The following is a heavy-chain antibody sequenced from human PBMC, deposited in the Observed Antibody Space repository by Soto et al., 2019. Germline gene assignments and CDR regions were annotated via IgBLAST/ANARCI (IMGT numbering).Heavy chain of an antibody. J-gene: IGHJ3*02. CDR3: ARNSSHLCASTSCHAFDI. CDR1: GGSISSGAYY. V-gene: IGHV4-31*03. CDR2: IYYSGTT. D-gene: IGHD2-2*01. Sequence: SETLSLTCSVSGGSISSGAYYWNWIRQHPRKGLEWIGYIYYSGTTYYNPSLGSRVSISADTSKNQFSLKLNSVTVADTAVYYCARNSSHLCASTSCHAFDIWGQGTMVTVSS.